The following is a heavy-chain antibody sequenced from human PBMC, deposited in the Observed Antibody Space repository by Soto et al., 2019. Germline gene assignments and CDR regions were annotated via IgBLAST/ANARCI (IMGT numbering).Heavy chain of an antibody. J-gene: IGHJ4*02. D-gene: IGHD1-26*01. CDR2: ISGGGDGT. V-gene: IGHV3-23*01. CDR3: ARDPRLELRGVDS. CDR1: GSTFGNYA. Sequence: QPGGSLRLSCAASGSTFGNYAMTWVRQAPGKGLEWVSTISGGGDGTYYADSVKGRFTISRDNSKNTLYLQMNSLRAEDTAVYYCARDPRLELRGVDSWGQGTLVTVSS.